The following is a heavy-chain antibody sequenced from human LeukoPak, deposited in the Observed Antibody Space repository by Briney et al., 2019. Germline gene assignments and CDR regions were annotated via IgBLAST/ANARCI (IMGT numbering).Heavy chain of an antibody. CDR1: GFTVSSNY. CDR2: IYSGGST. V-gene: IGHV3-53*01. D-gene: IGHD6-13*01. Sequence: QTGGSLRLSCAASGFTVSSNYMSWVRQAPGKGLEWVSVIYSGGSTYYADSVKGRFTISRDNSKNTLYLQMNSLRAEDTAVYYCARGIAAVTYYFDYWGQGTLVTVSS. J-gene: IGHJ4*02. CDR3: ARGIAAVTYYFDY.